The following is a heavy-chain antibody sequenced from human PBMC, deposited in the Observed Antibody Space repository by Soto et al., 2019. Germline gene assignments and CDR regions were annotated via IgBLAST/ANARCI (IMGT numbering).Heavy chain of an antibody. V-gene: IGHV3-53*01. CDR2: IYSGGST. D-gene: IGHD4-17*01. Sequence: GGSLRLSCAASGFTVISNYMSWVRQAPGKGLEWVSVIYSGGSTYYADSVKGRFTISRDNSKNTLYLQMNSLRAEDTAVYYCARLLLYGGNSENWFDPWGQGTLVTVSS. CDR1: GFTVISNY. J-gene: IGHJ5*02. CDR3: ARLLLYGGNSENWFDP.